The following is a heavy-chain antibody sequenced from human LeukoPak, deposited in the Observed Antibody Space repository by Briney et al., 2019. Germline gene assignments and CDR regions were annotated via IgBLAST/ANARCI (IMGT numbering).Heavy chain of an antibody. D-gene: IGHD2-2*01. V-gene: IGHV1-8*01. J-gene: IGHJ6*03. CDR3: ARAGPHCSSTSCYPYYYYYYMDV. CDR1: GYTFTSYD. Sequence: ASVTVSCKASGYTFTSYDINWVRQAPGQGLEWMGCMNPNSGNTGYAQKFQGRVTMTRNTSISTAYMELSSLRSEDTAVYYCARAGPHCSSTSCYPYYYYYYMDVWGKGTTVTVSS. CDR2: MNPNSGNT.